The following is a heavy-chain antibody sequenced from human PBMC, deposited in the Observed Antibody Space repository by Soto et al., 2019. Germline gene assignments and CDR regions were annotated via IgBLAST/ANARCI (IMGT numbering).Heavy chain of an antibody. CDR2: ISPYNGKT. Sequence: PGASVKVSCKASGYTFTNYGITWVRQAPGQGFEWMGWISPYNGKTNYAQRLQGRVTMTTDTSTSTAYMELRSLRFDDTAVYYCARGGPTTVHYYPMDVWGQGTTVTVSS. CDR3: ARGGPTTVHYYPMDV. D-gene: IGHD4-4*01. J-gene: IGHJ6*02. CDR1: GYTFTNYG. V-gene: IGHV1-18*01.